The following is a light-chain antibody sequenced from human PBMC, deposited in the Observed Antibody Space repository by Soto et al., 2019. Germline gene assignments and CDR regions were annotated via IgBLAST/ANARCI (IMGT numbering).Light chain of an antibody. CDR2: DAS. J-gene: IGKJ5*01. V-gene: IGKV1-5*01. Sequence: DIQMTQSPSTLSASVGDRVTISCRASQTLRTGVAWYKQRPGKAPDLLIFDASSLESGVPSRFSGSGSGTDFTLTISSLQPEDFATYYCQQLNNYPLTFGQGTRLEI. CDR1: QTLRTG. CDR3: QQLNNYPLT.